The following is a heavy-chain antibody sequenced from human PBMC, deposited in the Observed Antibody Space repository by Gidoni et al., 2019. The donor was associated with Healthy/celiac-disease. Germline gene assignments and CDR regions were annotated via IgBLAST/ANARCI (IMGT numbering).Heavy chain of an antibody. D-gene: IGHD3-9*01. CDR1: GFTFTSSA. J-gene: IGHJ5*02. Sequence: QMQLIQSGPEVKKPGTSVKVSCKASGFTFTSSAVQWVRQARGQRIECLGWIVVGSGNANYAQKFQERVTITRDMSTSTAYMELSSLGSEDTAVYYCAASPLTADWFDPWGQGTLVTVSS. CDR2: IVVGSGNA. V-gene: IGHV1-58*01. CDR3: AASPLTADWFDP.